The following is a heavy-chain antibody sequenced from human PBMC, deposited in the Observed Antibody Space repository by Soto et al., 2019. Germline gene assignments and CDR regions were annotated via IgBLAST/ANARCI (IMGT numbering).Heavy chain of an antibody. D-gene: IGHD3-3*01. J-gene: IGHJ6*02. CDR1: GGTFISYA. CDR2: IIPIFGTA. Sequence: SVKVSCKASGGTFISYAISWVRQAPGQGLEWMGGIIPIFGTANYAQKFQGRVTITADESTSTAYMELSSLRSEDTAVYYCAGSILRFLEWLLSSYYGMDVWGQGTTVTVSS. V-gene: IGHV1-69*13. CDR3: AGSILRFLEWLLSSYYGMDV.